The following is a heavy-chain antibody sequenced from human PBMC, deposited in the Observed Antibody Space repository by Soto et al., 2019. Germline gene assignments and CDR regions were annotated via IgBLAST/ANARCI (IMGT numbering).Heavy chain of an antibody. J-gene: IGHJ6*02. CDR3: ARHQSAAQGYYYGMDV. Sequence: GESLKISCKGSGYSFTSYWISWVRQMPGKGLEWMGRIDPSDSYTNYSPSFQGHVTISADKSISTAYPQWSSLKASDTAMYYCARHQSAAQGYYYGMDVWGQGTTVTVSS. CDR2: IDPSDSYT. D-gene: IGHD6-25*01. CDR1: GYSFTSYW. V-gene: IGHV5-10-1*01.